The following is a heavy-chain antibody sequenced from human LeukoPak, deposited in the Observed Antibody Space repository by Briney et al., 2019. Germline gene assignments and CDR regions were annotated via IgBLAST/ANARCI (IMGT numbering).Heavy chain of an antibody. CDR1: PGSISNYY. CDR2: IYSSGGT. CDR3: ARVDEGYGAGRRENYYYYYMDV. Sequence: SETLSLTCPASPGSISNYYWSWIRRPAGKGLEWFGLIYSSGGTSYNPSLKSRVTISEDTSKNDYSLKLSYVTAADTAVYYCARVDEGYGAGRRENYYYYYMDVWGKGTTVTISS. J-gene: IGHJ6*03. D-gene: IGHD3-10*01. V-gene: IGHV4-4*07.